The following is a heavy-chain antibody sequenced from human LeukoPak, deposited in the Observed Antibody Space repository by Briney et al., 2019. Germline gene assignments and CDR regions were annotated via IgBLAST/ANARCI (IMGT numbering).Heavy chain of an antibody. V-gene: IGHV3-48*01. J-gene: IGHJ5*01. CDR3: AREQAALRNWFDS. CDR2: ISSSSSTI. CDR1: GFTFSSYS. Sequence: GGSLRLSCAASGFTFSSYSMDWVRQAPGKGLEWVSYISSSSSTIYYADSVKGRFTISRDNAKNSLYLQMNSLRPEDTAVYYCAREQAALRNWFDSWGQGTLVTVSS. D-gene: IGHD6-13*01.